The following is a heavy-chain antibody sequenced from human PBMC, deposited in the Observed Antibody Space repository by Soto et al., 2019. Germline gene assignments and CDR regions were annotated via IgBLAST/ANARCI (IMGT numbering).Heavy chain of an antibody. CDR2: IYYSGST. D-gene: IGHD3-10*01. CDR1: GGSISSGGYY. J-gene: IGHJ5*02. V-gene: IGHV4-31*03. CDR3: ARDHRGWFDP. Sequence: SETLSLTCTVSGGSISSGGYYWSWIRQHPGKGLEWIGYIYYSGSTYYNPSLKSRVTISVDTSKNQFSLKLSSVTAADTAVYYCARDHRGWFDPWGQGTLVTVSS.